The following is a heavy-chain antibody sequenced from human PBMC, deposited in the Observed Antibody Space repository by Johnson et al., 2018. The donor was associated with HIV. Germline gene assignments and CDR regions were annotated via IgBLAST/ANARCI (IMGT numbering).Heavy chain of an antibody. D-gene: IGHD6-13*01. V-gene: IGHV3-23*04. Sequence: VQLVESGGGLVQPGGSLRLSCAASGFAFSSYAMTWVRQAPGKGLEWVSSISGSGGSTYYADSVTGQFTISRDNSTNTLYLQMSSLRAEDKAIYYCAKGRYSSSWYLAGAFDIWGQGTMVTVSS. CDR2: ISGSGGST. CDR1: GFAFSSYA. J-gene: IGHJ3*02. CDR3: AKGRYSSSWYLAGAFDI.